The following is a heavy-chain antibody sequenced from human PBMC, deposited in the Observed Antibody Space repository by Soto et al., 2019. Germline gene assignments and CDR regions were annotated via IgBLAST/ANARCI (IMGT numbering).Heavy chain of an antibody. CDR2: VNDSGNS. CDR1: GGSFSGYY. D-gene: IGHD5-12*01. Sequence: QVQLHQGGAGQLRASETLSLTCGVSGGSFSGYYWSWIRQPPGKGLEWIGEVNDSGNSNYNPSLKRRVVIAVGTPKNEFSLKMNTVTAADTGVYYCARVRRWLPEEMVDLWGQGALVTVSS. CDR3: ARVRRWLPEEMVDL. V-gene: IGHV4-34*01. J-gene: IGHJ5*02.